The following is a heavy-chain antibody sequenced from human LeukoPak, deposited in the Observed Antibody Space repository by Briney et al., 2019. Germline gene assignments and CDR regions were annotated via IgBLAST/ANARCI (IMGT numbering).Heavy chain of an antibody. V-gene: IGHV3-21*01. D-gene: IGHD2-15*01. CDR1: GFTVSSNY. Sequence: GGSLRLSCAASGFTVSSNYMSWARQAPGKGLEWVSSISTSSSYIYYADSIKGRFIISRDNAKNSLYLHMNGLTAEDTAIYYCATDGWNFWGQGTLVTVSS. J-gene: IGHJ4*02. CDR2: ISTSSSYI. CDR3: ATDGWNF.